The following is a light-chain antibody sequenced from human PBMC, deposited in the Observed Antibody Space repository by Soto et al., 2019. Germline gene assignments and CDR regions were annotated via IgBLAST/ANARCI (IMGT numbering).Light chain of an antibody. CDR2: GAS. V-gene: IGKV3-20*01. J-gene: IGKJ1*01. CDR3: QQYDSSSWT. CDR1: QSVSSSY. Sequence: EIVLTQSPGTLSLSAGERATLSCRASQSVSSSYLAWYQQRPGQAPRLLISGASRRATGIPDRFSGSGSGTEFTLTISRLESEDFAVYYCQQYDSSSWTFGQGTKVEGK.